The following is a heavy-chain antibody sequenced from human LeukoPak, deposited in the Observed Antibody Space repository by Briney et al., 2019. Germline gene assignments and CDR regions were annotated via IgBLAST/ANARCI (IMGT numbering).Heavy chain of an antibody. Sequence: GASVKVSCKASGYTFTSYGISWVRQAPGQGLEWMGWISAYNGNTNYAQKFRGRVTMTRNTSISTAYMELSILRSEDTAVYYCARMYYDILTGDDWFDPWGQGTLVTVSS. J-gene: IGHJ5*02. CDR2: ISAYNGNT. CDR3: ARMYYDILTGDDWFDP. V-gene: IGHV1-18*01. D-gene: IGHD3-9*01. CDR1: GYTFTSYG.